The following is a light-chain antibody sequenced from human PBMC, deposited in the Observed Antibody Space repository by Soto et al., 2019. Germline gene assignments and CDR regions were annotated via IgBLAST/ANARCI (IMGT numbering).Light chain of an antibody. CDR2: DTS. J-gene: IGKJ1*01. V-gene: IGKV3-20*01. CDR1: QSVNSGY. CDR3: QQYGSSPRT. Sequence: EIVLTQSPGTLSLSPGARATLSCRASQSVNSGYLAWYQHTPGQAPRLLIYDTSTRATGIPDRFSGSGSGTDFTLTISRLEPEDFAVYYCQQYGSSPRTFGQGTKVEIK.